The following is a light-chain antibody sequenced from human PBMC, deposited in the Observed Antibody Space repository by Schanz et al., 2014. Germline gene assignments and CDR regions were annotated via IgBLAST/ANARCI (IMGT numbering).Light chain of an antibody. CDR1: SSDVGSYNL. V-gene: IGLV2-14*02. J-gene: IGLJ3*02. CDR3: SSYTPSSTTLV. Sequence: QSALTQPASVSGSPGQSITISCTGTSSDVGSYNLVSWYQQHPGEAPKLLIYEGTKRPSGVSYRFSGSKSGNTASLTISGLQAEDEDDYYCSSYTPSSTTLVFGGGTKVTVL. CDR2: EGT.